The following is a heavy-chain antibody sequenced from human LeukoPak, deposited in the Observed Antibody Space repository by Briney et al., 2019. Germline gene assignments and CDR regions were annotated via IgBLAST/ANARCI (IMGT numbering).Heavy chain of an antibody. D-gene: IGHD6-13*01. CDR2: IYSGGST. CDR3: ARDDIAAAGNIDY. Sequence: GGSLRLSCAASGFTVSGNYMSWVRQAPGKGLEWVSVIYSGGSTYYADSVKGRFTISRDNSKNTLYLQMNSLRAEDTAVYYCARDDIAAAGNIDYWGQGTLVTVSS. CDR1: GFTVSGNY. V-gene: IGHV3-66*02. J-gene: IGHJ4*02.